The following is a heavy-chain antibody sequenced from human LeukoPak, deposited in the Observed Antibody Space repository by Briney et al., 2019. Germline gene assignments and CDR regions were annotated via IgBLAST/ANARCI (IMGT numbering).Heavy chain of an antibody. V-gene: IGHV1-69*13. CDR2: IIPIFGTA. CDR3: ARGIGYCSSTSCRNWFDP. D-gene: IGHD2-2*01. Sequence: SVKVSCKASGGAFSSYAISWVRQAPGQGLEWMGGIIPIFGTANYAQKFQGRVTITADESTSTAYMELSSLRSEDTAVYYCARGIGYCSSTSCRNWFDPWGQGTLVTVSS. J-gene: IGHJ5*02. CDR1: GGAFSSYA.